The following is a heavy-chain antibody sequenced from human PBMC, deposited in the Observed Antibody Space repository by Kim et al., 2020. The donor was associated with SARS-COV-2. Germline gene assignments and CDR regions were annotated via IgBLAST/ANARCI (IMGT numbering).Heavy chain of an antibody. V-gene: IGHV4-30-2*05. Sequence: GSTYYNPSLKSRVIISVDTSKNQLSLKVTSVTAADTAVYYCASYGSGFQHWGQGTLVTVSS. CDR3: ASYGSGFQH. J-gene: IGHJ1*01. D-gene: IGHD3-10*01. CDR2: GST.